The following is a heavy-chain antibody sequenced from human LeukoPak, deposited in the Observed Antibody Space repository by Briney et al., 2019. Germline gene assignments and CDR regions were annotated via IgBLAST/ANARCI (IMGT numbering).Heavy chain of an antibody. D-gene: IGHD2-15*01. J-gene: IGHJ4*02. CDR2: ISYDGSNK. V-gene: IGHV3-30*04. CDR1: GFTFSSYA. Sequence: PGGSLRLSCAASGFTFSSYAMHWVRQAPGKGLEWVAVISYDGSNKYYADSVKGRFTISRDNSENALYLQMNSLRAEDTAVYYYAREPLTVVVVAATGDYWGQGTLVTVSS. CDR3: AREPLTVVVVAATGDY.